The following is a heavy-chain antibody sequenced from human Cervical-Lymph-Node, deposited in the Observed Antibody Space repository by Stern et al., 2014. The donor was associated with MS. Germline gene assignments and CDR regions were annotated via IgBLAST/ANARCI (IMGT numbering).Heavy chain of an antibody. J-gene: IGHJ1*01. V-gene: IGHV1-18*01. CDR2: ISGYNGNT. Sequence: DQLVESGAEVKKPGASVKVSCKASGYTFTNYAISWVRQAPGQGLEWMGWISGYNGNTNYAQKFQGRVTMTTDTSTNTAYMELRSLRSDDTGLYYCARDSSGFQFWGQGTLVTVSS. CDR3: ARDSSGFQF. CDR1: GYTFTNYA. D-gene: IGHD6-19*01.